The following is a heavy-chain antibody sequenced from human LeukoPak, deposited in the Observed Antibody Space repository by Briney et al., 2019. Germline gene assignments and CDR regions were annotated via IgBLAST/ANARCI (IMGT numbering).Heavy chain of an antibody. CDR1: GGSISSGSYY. Sequence: SETLSLTCTVSGGSISSGSYYWSWIRQPAGKGLEWTGRIYTSGSTNYNPSLKSRVTISVDTSKNQFSLKLSSVTAADTAVYYCARGRSGSYQYYYGLDVWAKGPRSPSP. CDR3: ARGRSGSYQYYYGLDV. J-gene: IGHJ6*02. CDR2: IYTSGST. D-gene: IGHD1-26*01. V-gene: IGHV4-61*02.